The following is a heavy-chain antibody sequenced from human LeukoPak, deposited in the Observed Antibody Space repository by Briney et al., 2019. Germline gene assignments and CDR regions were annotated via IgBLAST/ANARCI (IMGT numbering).Heavy chain of an antibody. CDR2: IYYSGST. CDR3: ARGSGSDPWPIFDP. V-gene: IGHV4-30-4*01. D-gene: IGHD3-10*01. CDR1: GGSINSADNS. Sequence: SQTLSLTCTVSGGSINSADNSWTWIRQPPGKGLEWIGFIYYSGSTYHNPSLKSRVAIISDTSKNHFSLILTSVTAADTAVYYCARGSGSDPWPIFDPWGQGTLVTVSS. J-gene: IGHJ5*02.